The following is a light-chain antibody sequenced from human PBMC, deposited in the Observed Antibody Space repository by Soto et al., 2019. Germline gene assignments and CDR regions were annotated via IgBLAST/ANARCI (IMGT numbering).Light chain of an antibody. CDR1: QSISSW. J-gene: IGKJ1*01. V-gene: IGKV1-5*01. CDR3: QQYNSYSRP. Sequence: DLQMTQSPSTLSASVGDRVTITCRASQSISSWLAWYQQKPGKAPKLLIYDASSLESGVPSRFSGSGSGTEFTLTISSLQPDDFATYYCQQYNSYSRPFGQGTKVDIK. CDR2: DAS.